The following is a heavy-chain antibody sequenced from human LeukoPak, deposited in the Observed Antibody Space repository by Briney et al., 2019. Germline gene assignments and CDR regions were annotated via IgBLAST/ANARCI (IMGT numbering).Heavy chain of an antibody. CDR1: GFTFDDYA. CDR2: ISWYSGSI. D-gene: IGHD3-22*01. V-gene: IGHV3-9*01. CDR3: ARVSPMIVVVITTPYYFDY. Sequence: GGSLRLSCAASGFTFDDYAMHWVREGPGNGLEWFSGISWYSGSIGYADSVKGRFTISRDNAKNSLYLQMNSLRAEDTAVYYCARVSPMIVVVITTPYYFDYWGQGTLVTVSS. J-gene: IGHJ4*02.